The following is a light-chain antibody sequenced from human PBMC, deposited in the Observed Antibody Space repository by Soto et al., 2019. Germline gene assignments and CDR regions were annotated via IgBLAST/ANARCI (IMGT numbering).Light chain of an antibody. CDR1: GSDIGTFNR. J-gene: IGLJ1*01. CDR2: DVS. Sequence: ALTQPPSVSGSPGQSVAISCTGTGSDIGTFNRVSWYQQSPGTAPKLIIYDVSDRPSGVPDRFSGSKSGNTASLTISWLQAEDEADYYCSSYTSISTYVFGTGTKVTVL. CDR3: SSYTSISTYV. V-gene: IGLV2-18*02.